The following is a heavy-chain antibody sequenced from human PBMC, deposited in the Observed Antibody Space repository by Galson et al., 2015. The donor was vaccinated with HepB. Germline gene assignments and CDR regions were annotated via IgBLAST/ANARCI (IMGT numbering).Heavy chain of an antibody. CDR2: IIPVFGRT. J-gene: IGHJ6*02. V-gene: IGHV1-69*06. Sequence: SVKVSCKASGGTFSSYALSWVRQAPGHGFEWMGGIIPVFGRTDYAQKFQGRVTITADKSTSTTYIELGSLRSEDTAVYYCARSWLSAHPPHFYYGLDVWGQRTTVTVS. CDR1: GGTFSSYA. D-gene: IGHD5-24*01. CDR3: ARSWLSAHPPHFYYGLDV.